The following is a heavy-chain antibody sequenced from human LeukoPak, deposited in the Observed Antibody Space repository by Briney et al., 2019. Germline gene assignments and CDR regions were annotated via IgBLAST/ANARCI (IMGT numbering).Heavy chain of an antibody. CDR2: IYYSGST. CDR3: AREGWLQEFDY. Sequence: SETLSLTCTVSGGSISGSSYYWGWIRQPPGKGLEWIGSIYYSGSTYYNPSLKSRVTISVDTSKNQFSLKLSSVTAADTAVYYCAREGWLQEFDYWGQGTLVTVSS. V-gene: IGHV4-39*07. CDR1: GGSISGSSYY. D-gene: IGHD5-24*01. J-gene: IGHJ4*02.